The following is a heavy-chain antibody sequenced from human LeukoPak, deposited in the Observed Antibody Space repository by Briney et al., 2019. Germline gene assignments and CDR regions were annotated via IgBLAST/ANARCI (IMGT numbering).Heavy chain of an antibody. CDR3: AKARGNYYDSSGYYQAPLDY. CDR1: GFTFSIYA. J-gene: IGHJ4*02. V-gene: IGHV3-23*01. D-gene: IGHD3-22*01. Sequence: PGGSLRLSCAASGFTFSIYAITWVRQAPEKGLEWVSAVSGSGGGTYYADSVKGRFTISRDNSKNTLYLQMNSLRAEDTAVYYCAKARGNYYDSSGYYQAPLDYWGQGTLVTVSS. CDR2: VSGSGGGT.